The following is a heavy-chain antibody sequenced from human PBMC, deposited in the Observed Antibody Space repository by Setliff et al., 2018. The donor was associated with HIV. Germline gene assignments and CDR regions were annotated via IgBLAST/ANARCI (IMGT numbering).Heavy chain of an antibody. V-gene: IGHV5-51*01. CDR2: IYPGDSDT. CDR1: GYNFANYW. Sequence: PGESLKISCKASGYNFANYWIGWVRQRPGKGLEWMGIIYPGDSDTKYSPSFQVQVSISADKSTSTAFLQWISLKASDTATYYCARQPSGFLNPKDSFDFWGQGTRVTVSS. CDR3: ARQPSGFLNPKDSFDF. J-gene: IGHJ3*01.